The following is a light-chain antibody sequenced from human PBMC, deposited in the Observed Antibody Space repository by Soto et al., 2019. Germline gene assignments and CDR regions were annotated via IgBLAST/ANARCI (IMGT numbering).Light chain of an antibody. Sequence: DIQMTQSPSSLSASIGDRVTITCRASPSISNSLNWSQLKPGKAPKLLVYLASSLQSGVPSSFRGSGSGTDFTLTISSLQPEEFATDYWQQSYTIPLTCGGGTKVEIK. J-gene: IGKJ4*01. CDR2: LAS. CDR1: PSISNS. V-gene: IGKV1-39*01. CDR3: QQSYTIPLT.